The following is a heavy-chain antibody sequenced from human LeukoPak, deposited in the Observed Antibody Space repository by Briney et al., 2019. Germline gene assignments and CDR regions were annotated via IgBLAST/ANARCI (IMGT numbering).Heavy chain of an antibody. CDR3: ARFTMVRGVTSGIFDY. Sequence: SETLSLTCTVSGGSISSYYWSWIRQPPGKGLEWIGYIYYSGSTNYNPSLKSRVTISVDTSKNQFSPKLSSVTAADTAVYYCARFTMVRGVTSGIFDYWGQGTLVTVSS. J-gene: IGHJ4*02. V-gene: IGHV4-59*08. D-gene: IGHD3-10*01. CDR1: GGSISSYY. CDR2: IYYSGST.